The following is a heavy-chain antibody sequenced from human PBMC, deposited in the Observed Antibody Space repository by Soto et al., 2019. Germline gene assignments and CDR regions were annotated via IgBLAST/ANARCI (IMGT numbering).Heavy chain of an antibody. V-gene: IGHV4-61*01. CDR3: ARDSRDPNYYYYGMDV. Sequence: PSESLSLTCTVSSGPVNSGFHYWSWIGQPPGKGLEWIGYIYYNGSTNYNPSLKSRVTISVDTSKNQFSLKLSSVTAADTAVYYCARDSRDPNYYYYGMDVWGQGTTVT. J-gene: IGHJ6*02. CDR1: SGPVNSGFHY. CDR2: IYYNGST.